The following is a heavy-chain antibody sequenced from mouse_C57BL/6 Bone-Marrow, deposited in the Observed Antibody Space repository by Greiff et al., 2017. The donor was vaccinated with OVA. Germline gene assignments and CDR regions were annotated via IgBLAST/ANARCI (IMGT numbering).Heavy chain of an antibody. CDR1: GFTFSSYA. Sequence: EVQLVESGGGLVKPGGSLKLSCAASGFTFSSYAMSWVRQTPEQRLEWVATISDGGSYTAYPDNVKGRFTISRDNAKNNLYLQMSHLKSEDTAIYYCARVDDGYKRAMDYWGQGTSVTVSS. CDR2: ISDGGSYT. D-gene: IGHD2-3*01. J-gene: IGHJ4*01. V-gene: IGHV5-4*01. CDR3: ARVDDGYKRAMDY.